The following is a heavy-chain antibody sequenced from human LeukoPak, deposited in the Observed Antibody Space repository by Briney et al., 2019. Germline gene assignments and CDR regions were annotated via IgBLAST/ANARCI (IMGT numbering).Heavy chain of an antibody. J-gene: IGHJ4*02. CDR2: INPNSGGT. CDR1: GYTFTGYY. CDR3: AATKRYSSSWYGTLDY. D-gene: IGHD6-13*01. Sequence: ASVKVSCKASGYTFTGYYMHWARQAPGQGLEWMGWINPNSGGTNYAQKFQGRVTMTRDTSISTAYMELSRLRSDDTAVYYCAATKRYSSSWYGTLDYWGQGTLVTVSS. V-gene: IGHV1-2*02.